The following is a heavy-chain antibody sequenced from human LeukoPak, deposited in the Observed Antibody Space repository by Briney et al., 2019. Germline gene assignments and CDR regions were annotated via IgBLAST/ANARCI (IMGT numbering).Heavy chain of an antibody. CDR3: ARQSYDILTGYSEGAFDY. CDR2: IYPGDSDT. J-gene: IGHJ4*02. Sequence: GGAPKILWKGAGYSFSTYWIAWVRQMPGKGLEWMVIIYPGDSDTRYSPSFEGQVTISADKSISTAYLQWSSLKASDTAMYYCARQSYDILTGYSEGAFDYWGQGTLVTVSS. V-gene: IGHV5-51*01. CDR1: GYSFSTYW. D-gene: IGHD3-9*01.